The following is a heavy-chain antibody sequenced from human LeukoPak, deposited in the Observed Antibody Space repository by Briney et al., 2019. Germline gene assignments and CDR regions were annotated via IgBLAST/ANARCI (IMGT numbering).Heavy chain of an antibody. CDR3: ARGAGQDYHDSSGSILRGFDY. Sequence: PGGSLRLSCAASGFTFSTYAMSWVRQAPGKGLEWVSGISGSGGSSYYADSVKGRFTISRDNSQNTLYLQMNSLRAEDTAVYYCARGAGQDYHDSSGSILRGFDYWGQGILVTVSS. D-gene: IGHD3-22*01. CDR2: ISGSGGSS. V-gene: IGHV3-23*01. CDR1: GFTFSTYA. J-gene: IGHJ4*02.